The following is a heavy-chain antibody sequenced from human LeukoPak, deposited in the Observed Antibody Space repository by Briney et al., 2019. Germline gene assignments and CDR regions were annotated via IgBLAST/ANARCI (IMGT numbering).Heavy chain of an antibody. Sequence: SQTLSLTCTVSGGSISSGGYYWSWIRQLPGTGLEWIGYIYYSGSTYYNPSLKSRVTISVDTSKKQFSLKLSSVTAADTAVYYCARVSGRGYLSYYFDYWGQGTLVTVSS. CDR1: GGSISSGGYY. CDR3: ARVSGRGYLSYYFDY. V-gene: IGHV4-31*03. J-gene: IGHJ4*02. CDR2: IYYSGST. D-gene: IGHD2/OR15-2a*01.